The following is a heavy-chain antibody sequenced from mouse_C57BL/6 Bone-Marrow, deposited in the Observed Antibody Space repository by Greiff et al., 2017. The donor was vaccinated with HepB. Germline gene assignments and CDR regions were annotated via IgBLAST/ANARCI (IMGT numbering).Heavy chain of an antibody. D-gene: IGHD3-2*01. Sequence: QVQLQQPGAELVKPGASVKLSCKASGYTFTSYWMHWVKQRPGQGLEWIGMIHPNSGSTNYNEKFKSKATLTVDKSSSTAYMQLSSLTSEDSAVYYCARSGRQRYFDYWGQGTTLTVSS. V-gene: IGHV1-64*01. CDR2: IHPNSGST. J-gene: IGHJ2*01. CDR3: ARSGRQRYFDY. CDR1: GYTFTSYW.